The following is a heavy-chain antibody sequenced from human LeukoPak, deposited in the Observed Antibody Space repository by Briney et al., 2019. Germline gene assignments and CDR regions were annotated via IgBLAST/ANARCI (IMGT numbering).Heavy chain of an antibody. Sequence: ASVKVSCKASGYTFTGYYMHWVRQAPGHGLEWMGWINPNSGGTNYAQKFQGRVTMTRDTSISTAYMELSRLRSDDTAVYYCARAAPALYYYYGMDVWGQGTTVTVSS. D-gene: IGHD6-13*01. CDR2: INPNSGGT. J-gene: IGHJ6*02. CDR3: ARAAPALYYYYGMDV. CDR1: GYTFTGYY. V-gene: IGHV1-2*02.